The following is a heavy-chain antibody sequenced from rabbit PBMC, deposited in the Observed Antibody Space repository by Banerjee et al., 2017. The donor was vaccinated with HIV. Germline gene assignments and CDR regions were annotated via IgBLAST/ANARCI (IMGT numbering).Heavy chain of an antibody. J-gene: IGHJ4*01. CDR2: IYGSSSGST. V-gene: IGHV1S45*01. Sequence: QEQLVESGGDLVKPGASLTLTCTASGFDFSSNAMCWVRQAPGKGLEWIACIYGSSSGSTWYASWAKGRFTISKTSSTTVTLQMTSLTVADTATYFCARDRYATYGGWDYAFNLWGPGTLVTDS. CDR3: ARDRYATYGGWDYAFNL. D-gene: IGHD6-1*01. CDR1: GFDFSSNA.